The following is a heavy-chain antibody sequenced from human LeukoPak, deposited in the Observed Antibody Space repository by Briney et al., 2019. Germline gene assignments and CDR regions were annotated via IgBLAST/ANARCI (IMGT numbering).Heavy chain of an antibody. V-gene: IGHV4-59*08. Sequence: MPSETLSLTCTVSGGSISSYYWSWIRQPPGKGLEWIGYIYYSGSTNYNPSLKSRVTISVDTSKNQFSLKLSSVTAADTAVYYCARHPADYWGRGTLVTVSS. J-gene: IGHJ4*02. D-gene: IGHD2-2*01. CDR2: IYYSGST. CDR3: ARHPADY. CDR1: GGSISSYY.